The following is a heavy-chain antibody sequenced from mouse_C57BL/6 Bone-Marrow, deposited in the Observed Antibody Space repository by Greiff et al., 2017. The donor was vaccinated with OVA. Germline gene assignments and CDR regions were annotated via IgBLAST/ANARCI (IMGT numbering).Heavy chain of an antibody. CDR1: GYTFTSYW. J-gene: IGHJ2*01. CDR3: AIRDYSNPYYFDY. CDR2: IDPSDSET. V-gene: IGHV1-52*01. D-gene: IGHD2-5*01. Sequence: VQLQQPGAELVRPGSSVKLSCKASGYTFTSYWMHWVKQRPIQGLEWIGNIDPSDSETHYNQKFKDKATLTVDKSSSTAYMQLSSLTSEDSAVYYGAIRDYSNPYYFDYWGQGTTLTVSS.